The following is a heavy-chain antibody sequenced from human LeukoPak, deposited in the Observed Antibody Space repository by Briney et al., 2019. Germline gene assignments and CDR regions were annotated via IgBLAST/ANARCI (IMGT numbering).Heavy chain of an antibody. CDR2: IKKDGSEK. Sequence: GGSLRLSCAASGFTFSSFWMGWVRQAPGKGLEWVANIKKDGSEKYYMDSAKGRFTISRDNAKNSLYLQLNSLRAEDTAVYHCARLYYYVGSGFYPPPSAFDIWGQGTMVTVSS. CDR3: ARLYYYVGSGFYPPPSAFDI. V-gene: IGHV3-7*01. J-gene: IGHJ3*02. D-gene: IGHD3-22*01. CDR1: GFTFSSFW.